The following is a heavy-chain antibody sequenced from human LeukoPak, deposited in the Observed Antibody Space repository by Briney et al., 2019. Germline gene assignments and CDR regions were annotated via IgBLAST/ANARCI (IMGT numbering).Heavy chain of an antibody. Sequence: SETLSLTCTVSGGSISSGSYYWSWTRQPPGKGLEWIGYIYYSGSTNYNPSLKSRVTISVDTSKNQFSLKLSSVTAADTAVYYCARRTGYPPYYFDYWGQGTLVTVSS. CDR2: IYYSGST. CDR3: ARRTGYPPYYFDY. V-gene: IGHV4-61*01. D-gene: IGHD3/OR15-3a*01. CDR1: GGSISSGSYY. J-gene: IGHJ4*02.